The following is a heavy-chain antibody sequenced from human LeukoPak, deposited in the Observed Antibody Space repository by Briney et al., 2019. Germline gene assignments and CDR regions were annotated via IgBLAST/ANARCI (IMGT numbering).Heavy chain of an antibody. CDR1: TFTFSKYA. CDR2: ISKSGEDT. CDR3: AKDPSLLLWFGEYEN. Sequence: PGGSLRLSCAASTFTFSKYAVSWVRQAPGKGLEWVSAISKSGEDTYYRDSVMGRFTISRDNSKNTLYLQMNSLRAEDTAIYYCAKDPSLLLWFGEYENWGQGTLVTVSS. D-gene: IGHD3-10*01. J-gene: IGHJ4*02. V-gene: IGHV3-23*01.